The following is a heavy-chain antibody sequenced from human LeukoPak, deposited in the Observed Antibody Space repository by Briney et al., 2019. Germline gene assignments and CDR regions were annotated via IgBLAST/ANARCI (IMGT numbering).Heavy chain of an antibody. J-gene: IGHJ6*03. Sequence: ASVKVSCKASGYTFTSYDINWVRQATGQGLEWMGWMNPNSGNTGYAQKFQGRVTITRNTSISTAYMELSSLRSEDTAVYYCARAYGSGSEAYYYYYMDVWGKGTTVTVSS. CDR1: GYTFTSYD. CDR2: MNPNSGNT. V-gene: IGHV1-8*03. CDR3: ARAYGSGSEAYYYYYMDV. D-gene: IGHD3-10*01.